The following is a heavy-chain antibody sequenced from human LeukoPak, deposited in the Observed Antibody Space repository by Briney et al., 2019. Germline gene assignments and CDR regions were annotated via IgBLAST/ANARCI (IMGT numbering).Heavy chain of an antibody. CDR1: GYTFTYYY. Sequence: GASVKVSCKASGYTFTYYYTHWVRQAPGQGPEWMGWINPNTGGTNYAQKFQGRVTMTRDTSISTAYMELSSLRSEDTAVYYCARVGYSYRSGMRDYWGQGTLVTVSS. CDR2: INPNTGGT. J-gene: IGHJ4*02. D-gene: IGHD5-18*01. CDR3: ARVGYSYRSGMRDY. V-gene: IGHV1-2*02.